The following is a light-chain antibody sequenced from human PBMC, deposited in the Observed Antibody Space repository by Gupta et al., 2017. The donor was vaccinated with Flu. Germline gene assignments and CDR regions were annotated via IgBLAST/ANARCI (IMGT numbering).Light chain of an antibody. CDR1: SSKVGSNN. Sequence: RATNSSAGSSSKVGSNNVNWYQHPPAPSPNLLIYINNRRPSRVPARFSGSKSGTSASLAISWLQAEDGADYYCAASDDSRNGWVFGGGTKLTVL. V-gene: IGLV1-44*01. CDR3: AASDDSRNGWV. J-gene: IGLJ3*02. CDR2: INN.